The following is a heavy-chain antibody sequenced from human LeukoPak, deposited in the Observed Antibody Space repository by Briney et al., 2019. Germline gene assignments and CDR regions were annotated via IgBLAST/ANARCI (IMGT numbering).Heavy chain of an antibody. Sequence: SETLSLTCTVSGVSISSYHWSWIRQPPVKGLEWIGYIYNSGSTNYNPSLKSRVTISVDTSKNQVSLKLSSVTAADTAVYYCARKXGDYWGQGILVTVS. CDR3: ARKXGDY. CDR2: IYNSGST. J-gene: IGHJ4*02. CDR1: GVSISSYH. V-gene: IGHV4-59*01.